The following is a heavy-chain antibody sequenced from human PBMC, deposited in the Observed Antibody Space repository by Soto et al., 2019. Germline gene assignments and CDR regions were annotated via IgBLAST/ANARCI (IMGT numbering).Heavy chain of an antibody. V-gene: IGHV1-69*13. D-gene: IGHD2-15*01. CDR2: IIPIFGTA. Sequence: ASVKVSCKASGGTFSSYAISWVRQAPGQGLEWMGGIIPIFGTANYAQKFQGRVTITADESTSTAYMELSSLRSEDTAVYYCARGREIVVVVAAPNHRYYFDYWGQGTLVTVSS. CDR3: ARGREIVVVVAAPNHRYYFDY. J-gene: IGHJ4*02. CDR1: GGTFSSYA.